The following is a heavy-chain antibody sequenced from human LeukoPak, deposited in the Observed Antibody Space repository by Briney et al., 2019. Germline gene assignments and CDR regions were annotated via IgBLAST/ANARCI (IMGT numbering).Heavy chain of an antibody. J-gene: IGHJ4*02. CDR3: ARVGRDRPTADEFDY. CDR2: INPNSGGT. D-gene: IGHD1-26*01. V-gene: IGHV1-2*02. CDR1: GYAFTGYY. Sequence: ASVKVSCKASGYAFTGYYMHWVRQAPGQGLEWMGWINPNSGGTNYAQKFQGRVTMTRDTSISTAYMELSRLRSDDTAVYYCARVGRDRPTADEFDYWGQGTLVTVSS.